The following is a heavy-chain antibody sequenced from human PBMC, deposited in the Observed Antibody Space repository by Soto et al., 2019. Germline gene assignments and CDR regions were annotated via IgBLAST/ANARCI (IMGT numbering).Heavy chain of an antibody. V-gene: IGHV3-53*01. D-gene: IGHD4-17*01. J-gene: IGHJ6*02. CDR3: ARESGLRTGDYALNYYYYYGMDV. CDR1: GFTVSSNY. CDR2: IYSGGST. Sequence: ETLSLSCAASGFTVSSNYMSWVRQAPGKGLEWVSVIYSGGSTYYADSVKGRFTISRDNSKNTLYLQMNSLRAEDTAVYYCARESGLRTGDYALNYYYYYGMDVWGQGTTVTVSS.